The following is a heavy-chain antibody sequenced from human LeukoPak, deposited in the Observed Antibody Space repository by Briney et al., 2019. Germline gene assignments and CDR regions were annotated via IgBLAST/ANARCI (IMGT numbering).Heavy chain of an antibody. CDR1: GYRFSDYY. CDR2: INPDSGGT. V-gene: IGHV1-2*02. D-gene: IGHD3-22*01. J-gene: IGHJ4*02. Sequence: ASVKASCKASGYRFSDYYLHWVRQAPGQGLEWMGWINPDSGGTKYAQNYQGRVTMTRDTSITTAYMELSRLRSDDRAVYYCARGMYFYDTSGYPHPFDYWGQGTLVTVSS. CDR3: ARGMYFYDTSGYPHPFDY.